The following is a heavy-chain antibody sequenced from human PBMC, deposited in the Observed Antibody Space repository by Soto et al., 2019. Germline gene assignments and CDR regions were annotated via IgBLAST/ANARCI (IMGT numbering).Heavy chain of an antibody. V-gene: IGHV1-3*01. CDR2: INAGNGNT. D-gene: IGHD3-22*01. CDR1: GYTFTSYA. Sequence: ASVKVSCKASGYTFTSYAMHWVRQAPGQRLEWMGWINAGNGNTKYSQKFQGRVTITRDTSASTAYMELSSLRSEDTAVYYCARWRDYYDSSGHDYWGQGTPVTVSS. CDR3: ARWRDYYDSSGHDY. J-gene: IGHJ4*02.